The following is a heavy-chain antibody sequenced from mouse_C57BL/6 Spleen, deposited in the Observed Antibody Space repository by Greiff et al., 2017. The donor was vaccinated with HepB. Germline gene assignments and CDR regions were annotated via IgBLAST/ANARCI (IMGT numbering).Heavy chain of an antibody. D-gene: IGHD2-5*01. CDR1: GFTFSSYA. J-gene: IGHJ3*01. V-gene: IGHV5-4*01. CDR3: ARALYYSILFAY. CDR2: ISDGGSYT. Sequence: EVHLVESGGGLVKPGGSLKLSCAASGFTFSSYAMSWVRQTPEKRLEWVATISDGGSYTYYPDNVKGRFTISRDNAKNNLYLQMSHLKSEDTAMYYCARALYYSILFAYWGQGTLVTVSA.